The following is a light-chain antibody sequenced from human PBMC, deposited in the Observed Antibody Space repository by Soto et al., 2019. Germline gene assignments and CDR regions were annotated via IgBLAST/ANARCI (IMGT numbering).Light chain of an antibody. CDR1: QALSNY. Sequence: DIQLTQSPSVLSASVGDTVTITCRASQALSNYLAWYQQKPGKAPDLLIYSASTLQSGVPSRFRGSGSETEFSITIRALQPEDFETYYCQKSYSTPITFGQGTRLEIK. V-gene: IGKV1-9*01. CDR2: SAS. J-gene: IGKJ5*01. CDR3: QKSYSTPIT.